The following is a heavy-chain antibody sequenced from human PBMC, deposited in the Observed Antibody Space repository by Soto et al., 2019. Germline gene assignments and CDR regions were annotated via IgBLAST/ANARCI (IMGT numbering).Heavy chain of an antibody. V-gene: IGHV1-3*01. Sequence: QVQLVQSGAEVKKPGASVTVSCKASGYTFTSYAMHWLRQAPGQRLEWMGWINAGNGNTKYSQKFQGRVTITRDTSASTAYVELSSLSPEDTAVYFCARDRYCSTASCQDDFDIWGQGTMVTVSS. D-gene: IGHD2-2*01. CDR2: INAGNGNT. J-gene: IGHJ3*02. CDR1: GYTFTSYA. CDR3: ARDRYCSTASCQDDFDI.